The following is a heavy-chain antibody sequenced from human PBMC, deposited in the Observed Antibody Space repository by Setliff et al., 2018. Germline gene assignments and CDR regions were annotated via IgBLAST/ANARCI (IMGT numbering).Heavy chain of an antibody. CDR2: IYPDDSDA. CDR1: GYTFTNYW. J-gene: IGHJ4*02. D-gene: IGHD1-26*01. Sequence: PGESLKISCKSSGYTFTNYWIGWVRQMPGKGLEWMGIIYPDDSDARYSPSFRGQVTISVDKSISTAYLQWSSLKASDTAKYYCARQPRGDWEYYFDYWGQGTLVTVSS. CDR3: ARQPRGDWEYYFDY. V-gene: IGHV5-51*01.